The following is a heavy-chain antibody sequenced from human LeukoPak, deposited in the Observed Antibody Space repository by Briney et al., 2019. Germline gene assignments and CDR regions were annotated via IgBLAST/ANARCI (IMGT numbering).Heavy chain of an antibody. J-gene: IGHJ4*02. V-gene: IGHV4-59*10. D-gene: IGHD2-15*01. Sequence: PSETLSLTCAVYGGSFSGYYWSWIRQPPGKGLEWIGRIYTSGSTNYNPSLRSRVTISIDTSQNQFYLRLTSVTAADTAVYYCARFSQYSGRPYHDLDYWGQGTLVSVSS. CDR1: GGSFSGYY. CDR2: IYTSGST. CDR3: ARFSQYSGRPYHDLDY.